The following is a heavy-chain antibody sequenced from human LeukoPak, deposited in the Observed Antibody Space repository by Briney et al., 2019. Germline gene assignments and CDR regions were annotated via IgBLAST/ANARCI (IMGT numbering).Heavy chain of an antibody. CDR2: ISWNSGSI. CDR3: AKDRPKKYGSGSYYNQGNYMDV. CDR1: GFTFDDYA. J-gene: IGHJ6*03. D-gene: IGHD3-10*01. Sequence: GGSLRLSCAASGFTFDDYAMHWVRHAPGKGLEWVSGISWNSGSIGYADSVKGRFTISRDNAKNSLYLQMNSLRAEDTAVYYCAKDRPKKYGSGSYYNQGNYMDVWGKGTTVTVSS. V-gene: IGHV3-9*01.